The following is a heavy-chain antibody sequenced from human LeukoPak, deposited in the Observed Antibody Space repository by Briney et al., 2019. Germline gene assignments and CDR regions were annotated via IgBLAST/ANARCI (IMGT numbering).Heavy chain of an antibody. CDR3: ARHVSRRWLQLSDAFDI. Sequence: GESLKISCKGSGYSFTSYWIGWVRQMPGKGLEWMGSIYPGDSDTRYSPSFQGQVTISADKSISTASLQWSSLKASDTAMYHCARHVSRRWLQLSDAFDIWGQGTMVTVSS. V-gene: IGHV5-51*01. CDR1: GYSFTSYW. CDR2: IYPGDSDT. D-gene: IGHD5-24*01. J-gene: IGHJ3*02.